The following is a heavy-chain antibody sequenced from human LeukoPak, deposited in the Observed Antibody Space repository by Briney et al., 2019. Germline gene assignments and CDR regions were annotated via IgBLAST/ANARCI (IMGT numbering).Heavy chain of an antibody. CDR1: GFTFSGHW. V-gene: IGHV3-74*01. CDR2: INNDGSIT. Sequence: QPGGSLRLSCAASGFTFSGHWMHCVPQAPGKGLVWVSRINNDGSITSYADSVKGRYTISRDNAKNTLNLQMNSLRAEDTAVYYCARVNYLDYWGQGTLVTVSS. J-gene: IGHJ4*02. CDR3: ARVNYLDY.